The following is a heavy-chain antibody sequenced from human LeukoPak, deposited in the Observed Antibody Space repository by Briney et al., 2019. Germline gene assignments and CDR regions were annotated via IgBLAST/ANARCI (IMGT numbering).Heavy chain of an antibody. V-gene: IGHV3-53*01. CDR3: AKDRTDFWSGYFSYYFDY. CDR1: GFTVSSNY. CDR2: IYSGGST. D-gene: IGHD3-3*01. J-gene: IGHJ4*02. Sequence: GGSLRLSCAASGFTVSSNYMSWVRQAPGKGLEWVSIIYSGGSTYYADSVKGRFTISRDNSKNTLYLQMNSLRAEDTAVYYCAKDRTDFWSGYFSYYFDYWGQGTLVTVSS.